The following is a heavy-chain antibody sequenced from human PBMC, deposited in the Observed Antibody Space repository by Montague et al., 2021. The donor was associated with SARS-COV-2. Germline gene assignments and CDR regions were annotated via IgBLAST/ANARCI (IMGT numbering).Heavy chain of an antibody. CDR3: ASLTLMELWLRDYYFDS. CDR1: GAPLTACTYH. D-gene: IGHD5-18*01. V-gene: IGHV4-39*02. CDR2: IFHSGSA. J-gene: IGHJ4*02. Sequence: SETRSLTCTVSGAPLTACTYHWARIRQPPGQGLEWIGNIFHSGSAYSYPSRKSRVAMSVDTSQKHFSLRPSSVTAADTADYYCASLTLMELWLRDYYFDSWGQGTLVTVSS.